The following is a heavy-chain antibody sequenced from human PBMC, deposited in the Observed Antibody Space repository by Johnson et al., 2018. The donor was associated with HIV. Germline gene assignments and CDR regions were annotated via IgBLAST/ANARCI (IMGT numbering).Heavy chain of an antibody. CDR2: IYSGGST. D-gene: IGHD3-10*01. J-gene: IGHJ3*02. CDR3: ARDRLLWFRELWPHDALDI. V-gene: IGHV3-66*02. CDR1: GFTVSSNY. Sequence: VLLVESGGGVVQPGRSLRLSCAASGFTVSSNYMSWVRQAPGKGLEWVSVIYSGGSTYYADSVKGRFTISRDNSKNTLFLQMNSLRTEDTAVYYCARDRLLWFRELWPHDALDIWGQGTMVIVSS.